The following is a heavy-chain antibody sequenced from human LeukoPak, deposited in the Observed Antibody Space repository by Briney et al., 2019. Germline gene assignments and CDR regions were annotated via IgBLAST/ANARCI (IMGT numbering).Heavy chain of an antibody. CDR1: GFTFSSYG. CDR3: AKNATMVRGVADFIDY. V-gene: IGHV3-30*02. D-gene: IGHD3-10*01. J-gene: IGHJ4*02. Sequence: GGSLRLSCAASGFTFSSYGMHWVRQAPGKGLEWVAFIRYDGSNKYYADSVKGRFTISRDNSKNTLYLQMNSLRAEDTAVYYCAKNATMVRGVADFIDYWGQGTLVTVSS. CDR2: IRYDGSNK.